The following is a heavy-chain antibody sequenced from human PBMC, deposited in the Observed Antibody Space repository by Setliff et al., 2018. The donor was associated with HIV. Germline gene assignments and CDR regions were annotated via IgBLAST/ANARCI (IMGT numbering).Heavy chain of an antibody. CDR2: MNPNSGGT. Sequence: ASVKVSCKASGHTFSNYDVIWVRRATGQGLEWMGWMNPNSGGTGYAQKFQGRVIMTRDTSIGTAYMELSSLTSADTAVYYCASGKGVRGVIITGGLDVWGKGTTVTVSS. V-gene: IGHV1-8*01. CDR1: GHTFSNYD. J-gene: IGHJ6*04. D-gene: IGHD3-10*01. CDR3: ASGKGVRGVIITGGLDV.